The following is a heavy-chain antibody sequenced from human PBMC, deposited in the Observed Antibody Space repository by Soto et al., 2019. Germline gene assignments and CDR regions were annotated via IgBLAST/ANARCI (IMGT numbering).Heavy chain of an antibody. CDR3: ARLGDCSGGSCFSRYYYHGMDV. CDR1: GYSLATYW. V-gene: IGHV5-10-1*01. Sequence: PGESLKISCKSSGYSLATYWITWVRQMPGKGLEWMGRIDPSDSYINYSPSFQGRVTISADKSLNTAYLQWSSLEASDTAVYYCARLGDCSGGSCFSRYYYHGMDVWGQGTTVTVSS. D-gene: IGHD2-15*01. J-gene: IGHJ6*02. CDR2: IDPSDSYI.